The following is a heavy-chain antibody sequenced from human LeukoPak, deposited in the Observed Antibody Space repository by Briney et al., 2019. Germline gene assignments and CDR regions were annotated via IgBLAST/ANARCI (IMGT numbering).Heavy chain of an antibody. CDR3: ARVNYFGEGYYYMDV. Sequence: SETLSLTCTVSGGSISSYYWSWIWQPPGKGLEWIGYIYYSGSTNYNPSLKSRVTISVDTSKNQFSLKLSSVTAADTAVYYCARVNYFGEGYYYMDVWGKGTTVTVSS. V-gene: IGHV4-59*01. D-gene: IGHD2/OR15-2a*01. J-gene: IGHJ6*03. CDR2: IYYSGST. CDR1: GGSISSYY.